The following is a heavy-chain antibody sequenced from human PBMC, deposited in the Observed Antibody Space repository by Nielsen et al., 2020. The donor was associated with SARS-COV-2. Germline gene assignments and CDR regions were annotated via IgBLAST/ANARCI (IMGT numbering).Heavy chain of an antibody. CDR3: AKISGSQRHYFDF. Sequence: GESLKISCAGSGFTSTTFAMNWVRQAPGKGLEWVSSIGTTGDKTFYADSVKGRFTISRDNSKNTLYLQLNSLRAEDTAVFYCAKISGSQRHYFDFWGQGALVTVSS. CDR2: IGTTGDKT. CDR1: GFTSTTFA. D-gene: IGHD1-26*01. V-gene: IGHV3-23*01. J-gene: IGHJ4*02.